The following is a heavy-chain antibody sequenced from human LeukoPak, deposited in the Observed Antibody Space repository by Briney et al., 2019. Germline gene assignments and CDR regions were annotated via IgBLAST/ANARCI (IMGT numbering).Heavy chain of an antibody. CDR3: ARGPLGLGEFSPVPVIFGNWFDP. J-gene: IGHJ5*02. D-gene: IGHD3-16*01. CDR2: INPSGGST. V-gene: IGHV1-46*01. Sequence: ASVKVSCKASGYTFTSYYMHWVRQAPGQGLEWMGIINPSGGSTSYAQKFQGRVTMTRDTSTSTVYMELSSLRSEDTAVYYCARGPLGLGEFSPVPVIFGNWFDPWGQGTLVTVSS. CDR1: GYTFTSYY.